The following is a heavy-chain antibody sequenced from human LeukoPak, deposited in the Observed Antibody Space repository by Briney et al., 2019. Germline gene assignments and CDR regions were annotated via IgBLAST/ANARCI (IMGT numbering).Heavy chain of an antibody. D-gene: IGHD2-21*02. Sequence: GASVKVSCKASVYTFTSYYMHWVRQAPGQGLEWMGIINPSGGSTSYAQKFQGRVTMTRDTSTSTVYMELSSLRSEDTAVYYCASALSRCGDDCWFDPWGQGTLVTVSS. J-gene: IGHJ5*02. V-gene: IGHV1-46*01. CDR3: ASALSRCGDDCWFDP. CDR1: VYTFTSYY. CDR2: INPSGGST.